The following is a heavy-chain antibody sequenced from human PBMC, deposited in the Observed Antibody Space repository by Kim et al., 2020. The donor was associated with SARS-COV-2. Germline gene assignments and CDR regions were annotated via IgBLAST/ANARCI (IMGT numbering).Heavy chain of an antibody. J-gene: IGHJ6*02. Sequence: SETLSLTCTVSGGSISSSSYYWGWIRQPPVKGLEWIGNIYYSGNTYYNPSLKSRVTISIDTSKNQFSLKLSSVTAADSALYYCARAGGDTYYYGMDVWGQGTTVTVSS. CDR1: GGSISSSSYY. CDR2: IYYSGNT. CDR3: ARAGGDTYYYGMDV. D-gene: IGHD2-21*02. V-gene: IGHV4-39*07.